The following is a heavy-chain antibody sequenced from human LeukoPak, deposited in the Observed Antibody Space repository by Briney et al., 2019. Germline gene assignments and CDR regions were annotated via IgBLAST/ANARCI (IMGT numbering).Heavy chain of an antibody. D-gene: IGHD3-22*01. CDR2: ISYDGSNK. CDR1: GFTFSSYA. J-gene: IGHJ4*02. CDR3: ARGFDSRFFND. Sequence: RSLRLSCAASGFTFSSYAMHWVRQAPGKGLEWVAVISYDGSNKYYADSVKGRFTISRDNAKNSLYLQMNSLRAEDTAVYYCARGFDSRFFNDWGQGTLVTVSS. V-gene: IGHV3-30-3*01.